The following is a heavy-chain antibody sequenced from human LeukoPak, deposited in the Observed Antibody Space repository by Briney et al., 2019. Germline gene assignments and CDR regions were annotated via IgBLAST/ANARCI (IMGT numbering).Heavy chain of an antibody. Sequence: GRSLRLSCAASGFTFSDYYMSWLRQAPGNGLEWVSYICISGCYTAYVDSVKGRFTIPRDNAKSSLFLQMNRLRAEDTAVYYCARCGAPNNYYYYGMDVWGQGTMVTASS. CDR1: GFTFSDYY. J-gene: IGHJ6*02. CDR2: ICISGCYT. CDR3: ARCGAPNNYYYYGMDV. V-gene: IGHV3-11*03. D-gene: IGHD1-26*01.